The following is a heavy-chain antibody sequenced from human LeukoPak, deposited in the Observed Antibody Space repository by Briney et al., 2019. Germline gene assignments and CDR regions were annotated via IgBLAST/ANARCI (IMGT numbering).Heavy chain of an antibody. V-gene: IGHV1-69*05. CDR2: IIPIFGTA. CDR1: GGTFSSYA. J-gene: IGHJ5*02. D-gene: IGHD3-10*01. CDR3: ARDQVVRGVINNWFDP. Sequence: SVKVSCKASGGTFSSYAISWVRQAPGQGLEWTGGIIPIFGTANYTQKFQGRVTITTDESTSTAYMELSSLRSEDTAVYYCARDQVVRGVINNWFDPWGQGTLVTVSS.